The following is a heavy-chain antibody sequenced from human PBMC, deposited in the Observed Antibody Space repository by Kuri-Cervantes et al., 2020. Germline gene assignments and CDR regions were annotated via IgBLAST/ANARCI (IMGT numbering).Heavy chain of an antibody. CDR3: ARKYYYGSGSYWV. Sequence: SETLSLTCAVYGGSFSGYYWGWIRQPPGKGLEWIGEINHSGSTNYNPSLKSRVTISVDTSKNQFSLKLSSVTAADTAVYYCARKYYYGSGSYWVWGQGTLVTVSS. V-gene: IGHV4-34*01. CDR1: GGSFSGYY. D-gene: IGHD3-10*01. CDR2: INHSGST. J-gene: IGHJ4*02.